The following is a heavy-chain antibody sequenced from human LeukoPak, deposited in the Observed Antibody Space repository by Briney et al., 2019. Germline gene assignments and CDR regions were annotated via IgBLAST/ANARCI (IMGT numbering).Heavy chain of an antibody. J-gene: IGHJ4*02. V-gene: IGHV3-74*01. CDR2: IKRDGSGT. CDR1: GFTFSFNS. CDR3: ARRDPFDY. Sequence: GGSLRLSCAASGFTFSFNSMHWVRQGPGKGLVWVSRIKRDGSGTTYADSVKGRVTISRDNAANSLYLQMNNLRDEDTAVYYCARRDPFDYWGQGTMVTVSS.